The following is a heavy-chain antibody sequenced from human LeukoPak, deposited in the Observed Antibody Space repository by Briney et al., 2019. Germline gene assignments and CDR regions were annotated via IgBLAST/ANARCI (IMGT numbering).Heavy chain of an antibody. J-gene: IGHJ4*02. CDR3: AKDLYEARITMVRGVFDY. D-gene: IGHD3-10*01. CDR2: ISGSGGST. CDR1: GFTFSSYA. V-gene: IGHV3-23*01. Sequence: GGSLRLSCAASGFTFSSYAMSWVRQAPGKGLEWVPAISGSGGSTYYADSVKGRFTISRDNSKNTLYLQMNSLRAEDTAVYYCAKDLYEARITMVRGVFDYWGQGTLVTVSS.